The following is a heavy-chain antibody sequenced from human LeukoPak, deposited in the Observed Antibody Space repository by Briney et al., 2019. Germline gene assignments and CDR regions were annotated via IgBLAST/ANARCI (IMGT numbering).Heavy chain of an antibody. CDR3: ARSLGSCSTTTCYDNWFDP. CDR2: ISYDGSNK. V-gene: IGHV3-30*04. J-gene: IGHJ5*02. D-gene: IGHD2-2*01. Sequence: GGSLRLSCAASGFTFSSYAMHWVRQAPGKGLEWVAVISYDGSNKYYADSVKGRFTISRDNAKDSLYLQMNSLRAEDTAVYYCARSLGSCSTTTCYDNWFDPWGQGTLVTVSS. CDR1: GFTFSSYA.